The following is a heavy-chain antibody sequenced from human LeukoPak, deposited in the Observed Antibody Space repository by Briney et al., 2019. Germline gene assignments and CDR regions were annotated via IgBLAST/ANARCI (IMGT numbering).Heavy chain of an antibody. V-gene: IGHV3-53*01. CDR2: IYSGGST. CDR3: ARAIVVVPAAIPYYFDY. CDR1: GFTVSTNY. J-gene: IGHJ4*02. Sequence: PGGSLRLSCAASGFTVSTNYMSWVRQAPGEGLEWVSVIYSGGSTYYADSAKGRFTISRDNAKNSLYLQMNSLRAEDTAVYYCARAIVVVPAAIPYYFDYWGQGTLVTVSS. D-gene: IGHD2-2*01.